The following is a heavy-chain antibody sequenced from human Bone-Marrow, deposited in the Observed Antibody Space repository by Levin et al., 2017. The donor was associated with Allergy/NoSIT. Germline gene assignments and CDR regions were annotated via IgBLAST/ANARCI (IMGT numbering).Heavy chain of an antibody. J-gene: IGHJ5*02. Sequence: SGPTLVKPPQTLTLTCAFSGFSLSTHGVGVGWIRQPPGKALEWLALIYWDDDKRYSPSLKNRLTITKDTSKNQVVLTMTNMDPVDTATYYCAHRGYGNGGSCDSSSNWFDPWGQGTLVTVSS. CDR1: GFSLSTHGVG. CDR2: IYWDDDK. CDR3: AHRGYGNGGSCDSSSNWFDP. D-gene: IGHD2-15*01. V-gene: IGHV2-5*02.